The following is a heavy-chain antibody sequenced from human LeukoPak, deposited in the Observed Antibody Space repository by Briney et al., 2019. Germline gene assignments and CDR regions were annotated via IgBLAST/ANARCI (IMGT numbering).Heavy chain of an antibody. CDR1: GFTFSDYY. D-gene: IGHD6-13*01. CDR3: ARDRGIAAAGNAFDI. J-gene: IGHJ3*02. V-gene: IGHV3-11*05. CDR2: ISSSSSYT. Sequence: PGGSLRLSCAASGFTFSDYYMSWIRQAPGKGLEWVSYISSSSSYTNYADSVKGRFTISRDNAKNSLYLQMNSLRAEDTAVYYCARDRGIAAAGNAFDIWGQGTMVTVSS.